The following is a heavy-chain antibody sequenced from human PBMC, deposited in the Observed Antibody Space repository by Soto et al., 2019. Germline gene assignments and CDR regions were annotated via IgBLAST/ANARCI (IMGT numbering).Heavy chain of an antibody. J-gene: IGHJ4*02. Sequence: PGGSLRLSCAASGFTFSRYAIHWVRQAPGEGLEWVGRIKSKTDGETVNYAAPVEGRFTISRDDSKNTLYLQMNSLKMEDTAVYYCTADSRQIFGGVWFDYWGQGALVTVSS. V-gene: IGHV3-15*06. CDR2: IKSKTDGETV. CDR3: TADSRQIFGGVWFDY. CDR1: GFTFSRYA. D-gene: IGHD3-10*01.